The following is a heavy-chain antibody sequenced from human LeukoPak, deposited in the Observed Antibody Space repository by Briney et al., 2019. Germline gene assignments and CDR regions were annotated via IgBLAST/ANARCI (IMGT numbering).Heavy chain of an antibody. CDR3: GMSGDRVPLQDDVFDV. CDR2: IYPGDSGP. CDR1: GYSFTSYC. D-gene: IGHD1-26*01. V-gene: IGHV5-51*01. Sequence: GESLKISCKVSGYSFTSYCIGWVRQMPGKGLEWMGIIYPGDSGPTYSTSFQGQVTISVDESINTAYLQWSSLQASDTAMYYCGMSGDRVPLQDDVFDVWGQGTMVTVST. J-gene: IGHJ3*01.